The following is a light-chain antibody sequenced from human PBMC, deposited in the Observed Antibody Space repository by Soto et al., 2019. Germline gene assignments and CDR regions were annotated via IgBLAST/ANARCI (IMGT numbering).Light chain of an antibody. Sequence: DIQMTQSPSSVSASVEDGVTISCRASQSIASWLAGYQQRPGKAPRLLIYAASRLQRGVPSRFSGSESGTDFTLTINNLQPEDFATYYCLQSNSFPLTFGGGTKVEI. CDR2: AAS. J-gene: IGKJ4*01. CDR1: QSIASW. CDR3: LQSNSFPLT. V-gene: IGKV1-12*01.